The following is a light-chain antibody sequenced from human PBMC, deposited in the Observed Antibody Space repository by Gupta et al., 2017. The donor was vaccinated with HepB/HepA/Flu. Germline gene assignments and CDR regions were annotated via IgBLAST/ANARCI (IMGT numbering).Light chain of an antibody. CDR1: QTVSSTY. CDR3: QLYGSSTLPVT. Sequence: EIVLTQSPHTLSLSPGERATLSCRASQTVSSTYLAWYQQKPGQAPRLLIYGASNRATDIPDRVSGSGSGTDFTLSVSSLEPEDVAVYYCQLYGSSTLPVTLGGGTKVEMK. J-gene: IGKJ4*01. V-gene: IGKV3-20*01. CDR2: GAS.